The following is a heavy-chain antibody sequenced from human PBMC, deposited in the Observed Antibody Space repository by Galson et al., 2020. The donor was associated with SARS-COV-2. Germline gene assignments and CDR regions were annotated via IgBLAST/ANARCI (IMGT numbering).Heavy chain of an antibody. CDR3: ARGRFGDYYYYYYGMDV. D-gene: IGHD3-10*01. CDR1: GYTFTSYG. J-gene: IGHJ6*02. Sequence: AAVKVSCRASGYTFTSYGISWVRQAPGQGLEWMGWISAYNGNTNYAQQLQGRVTMTTDTSTSTAYMELRSLRSDDTAVYYWARGRFGDYYYYYYGMDVWGQGTTVTVSS. V-gene: IGHV1-18*04. CDR2: ISAYNGNT.